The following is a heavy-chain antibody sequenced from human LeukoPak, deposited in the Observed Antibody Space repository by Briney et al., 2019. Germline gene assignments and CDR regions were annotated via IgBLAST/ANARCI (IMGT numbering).Heavy chain of an antibody. Sequence: PGGSLRLSCAASGFTFSSYWLNWVRQTPGKGLEWVANIKEDGSEGYHVDSVKGRFTISRDDAKSSPYLQMNSLRAEDTALYYCARSIMGGGAFDYWGQGTQVTVSS. J-gene: IGHJ4*02. V-gene: IGHV3-7*03. CDR2: IKEDGSEG. CDR1: GFTFSSYW. D-gene: IGHD3-10*01. CDR3: ARSIMGGGAFDY.